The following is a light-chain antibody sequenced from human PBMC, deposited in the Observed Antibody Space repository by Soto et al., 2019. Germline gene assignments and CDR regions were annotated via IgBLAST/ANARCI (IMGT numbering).Light chain of an antibody. CDR3: QQYNSYPYT. J-gene: IGKJ2*01. V-gene: IGKV1-5*03. CDR2: KAS. Sequence: DIPMTQSPSTLSASVGDRVTITCRASQSISSWLAWYQQKPGKAPKLLIYKASSLESGGPSRFSGSGSGTEFTLTISSLQPDDFATYYGQQYNSYPYTFGQGTKLEIK. CDR1: QSISSW.